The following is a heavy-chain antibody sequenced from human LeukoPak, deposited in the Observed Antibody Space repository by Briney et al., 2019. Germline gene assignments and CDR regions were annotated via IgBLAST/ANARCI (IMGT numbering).Heavy chain of an antibody. J-gene: IGHJ4*02. D-gene: IGHD1-14*01. V-gene: IGHV4-59*12. CDR3: ARTNRYAGGDPYFDY. CDR1: GGSISNYY. CDR2: ISDSGST. Sequence: SETLSLTCTVSGGSISNYYWSWIRQPPGKGLEWIGYISDSGSTNYNPSLKSRVTISVETSKNQFSLKLISVTAADTAVYYCARTNRYAGGDPYFDYWGQGILVTVSS.